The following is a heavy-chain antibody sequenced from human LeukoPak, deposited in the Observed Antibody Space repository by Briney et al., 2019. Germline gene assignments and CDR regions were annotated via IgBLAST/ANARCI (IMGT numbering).Heavy chain of an antibody. Sequence: ASVKVSCKASGYTITNNYMHWVRQAPGQGLEWMGVINPSGTGTSYAQKFQGRITMTRNTSISTAYMELSSLRSEDTAVYYCARGEYVLPYNWFDPWGQGTLVTVSS. D-gene: IGHD3-10*01. CDR1: GYTITNNY. V-gene: IGHV1-46*01. J-gene: IGHJ5*02. CDR3: ARGEYVLPYNWFDP. CDR2: INPSGTGT.